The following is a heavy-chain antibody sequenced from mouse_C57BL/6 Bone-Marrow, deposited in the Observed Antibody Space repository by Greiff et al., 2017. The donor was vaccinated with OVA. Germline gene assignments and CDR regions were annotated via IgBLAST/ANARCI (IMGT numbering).Heavy chain of an antibody. CDR3: ARRGLWSYFDY. V-gene: IGHV1-26*01. D-gene: IGHD1-1*02. Sequence: EVQLQQSGPELVKPGASVKISCKASGYTFTDYYMNWVKQSHGKSLEWIGDINPNNGGTSYNQKFKGKATLTVDKSSSTAYMELRSLTSEDSAVYYCARRGLWSYFDYWGQGTTLTVSS. J-gene: IGHJ2*01. CDR2: INPNNGGT. CDR1: GYTFTDYY.